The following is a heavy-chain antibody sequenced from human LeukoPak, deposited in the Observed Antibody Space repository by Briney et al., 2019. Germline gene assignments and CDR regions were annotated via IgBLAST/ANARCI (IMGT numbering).Heavy chain of an antibody. CDR1: GFTFSSYA. J-gene: IGHJ6*02. CDR2: ISYDGSNK. CDR3: ALPATRYYYYGMDV. Sequence: PGRSLRLSCAASGFTFSSYAMHWVREAPGKGLEWGAVISYDGSNKYYADSVKGRFTISRDNSKNTLYLQMNSLRAEDTAVYYCALPATRYYYYGMDVWGQGTTVTVSS. V-gene: IGHV3-30*03.